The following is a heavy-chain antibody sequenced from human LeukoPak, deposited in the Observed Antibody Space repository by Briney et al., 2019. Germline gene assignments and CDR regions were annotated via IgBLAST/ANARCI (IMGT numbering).Heavy chain of an antibody. CDR1: GGTFTSYA. CDR2: ITPIFGTA. D-gene: IGHD2-2*01. V-gene: IGHV1-69*13. J-gene: IGHJ5*02. Sequence: SVKVSCKASGGTFTSYAISWVRQAPRHGLEWMGGITPIFGTANYAQKFQGRVTITADESTSTAYMVHSSLKSEDTAVYYCTGRYCSSTSCQGWFDPWGQGTLVTVFS. CDR3: TGRYCSSTSCQGWFDP.